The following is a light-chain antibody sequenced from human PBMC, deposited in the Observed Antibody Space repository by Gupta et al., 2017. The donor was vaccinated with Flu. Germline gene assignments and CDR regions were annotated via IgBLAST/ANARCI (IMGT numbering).Light chain of an antibody. CDR3: EWGDRLQWN. CDR2: AVS. Sequence: DILLTQSPSSLSASVGDRVTITCRASQSISSYLNWYQQKPGKAPKLLIYAVSRVQSGVPSRFSSSGSAADNTSIIRMRHPEECETYCCEWGDRLQWNFGQGTRLDMK. V-gene: IGKV1-39*01. CDR1: QSISSY. J-gene: IGKJ5*01.